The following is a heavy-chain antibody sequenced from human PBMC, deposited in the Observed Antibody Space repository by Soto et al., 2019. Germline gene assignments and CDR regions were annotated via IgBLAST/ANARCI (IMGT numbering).Heavy chain of an antibody. Sequence: GGSLRLSCAASGFTFSSYSMNWVRQAPGKGLEWVSSISSSSSYIYYADSVKGRFTISRDNAKNSLYLQMNSLRAEDTAVYYCARDISDFWSGYYKYYFDYWGQGTLVTVS. V-gene: IGHV3-21*01. CDR1: GFTFSSYS. D-gene: IGHD3-3*01. CDR2: ISSSSSYI. CDR3: ARDISDFWSGYYKYYFDY. J-gene: IGHJ4*02.